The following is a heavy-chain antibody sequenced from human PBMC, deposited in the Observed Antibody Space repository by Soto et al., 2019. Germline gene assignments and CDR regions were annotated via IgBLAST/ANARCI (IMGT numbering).Heavy chain of an antibody. D-gene: IGHD5-12*01. CDR3: ARVLKRGYSGYDSTDY. J-gene: IGHJ4*02. Sequence: SETLSLTCTVSGGSISSGGYYWSWIRQHPGKGLEWIGYIYYSGSTYYNPSLKSRVTISVDTSKNQFSLKLSSVTAADTAVYYCARVLKRGYSGYDSTDYWVQGTLVTVSS. V-gene: IGHV4-31*03. CDR1: GGSISSGGYY. CDR2: IYYSGST.